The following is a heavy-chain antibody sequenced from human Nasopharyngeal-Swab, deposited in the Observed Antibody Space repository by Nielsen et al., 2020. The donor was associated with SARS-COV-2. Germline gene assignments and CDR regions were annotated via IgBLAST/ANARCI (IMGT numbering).Heavy chain of an antibody. CDR2: ISYDGSNK. CDR1: GFTFSSYA. D-gene: IGHD2-2*01. Sequence: GGPLRLSFAAFGFTFSSYAMHRVRHAPGKGLHWVAVISYDGSNKYYADSVKGRFTISRDNSKNTLYLQMNSLRAEDTAVYYCARDWDIVVVPYYYYGMDVWGQGTTVTVSS. CDR3: ARDWDIVVVPYYYYGMDV. V-gene: IGHV3-30-3*01. J-gene: IGHJ6*02.